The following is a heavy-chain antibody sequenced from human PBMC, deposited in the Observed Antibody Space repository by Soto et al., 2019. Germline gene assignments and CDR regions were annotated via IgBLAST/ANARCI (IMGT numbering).Heavy chain of an antibody. D-gene: IGHD6-6*01. Sequence: GGSLRLSCVASGFTFSTYAMSWVRQAPGKGLDWVSGISGSGGSTYYADSVKGRFTISRDNSKNTLYLQMNSLRAEDTAVYYCAKEWRYSGSSEFDYWGQEILVTVSS. CDR3: AKEWRYSGSSEFDY. CDR2: ISGSGGST. CDR1: GFTFSTYA. J-gene: IGHJ4*02. V-gene: IGHV3-23*01.